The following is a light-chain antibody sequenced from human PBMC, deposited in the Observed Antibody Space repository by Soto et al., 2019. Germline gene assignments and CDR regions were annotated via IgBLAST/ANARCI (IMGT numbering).Light chain of an antibody. Sequence: DFVMTQSPLSLPVTPGEPASISCRSSQSLLHSNGYNYLDWYLQKPGQSPQLLIYLGSNRASGVPDRFSGSGSGTDLTLKICRVEAEDVGVYYCMQALHTPGTFGQGTKLEIK. V-gene: IGKV2-28*01. CDR1: QSLLHSNGYNY. CDR2: LGS. J-gene: IGKJ2*01. CDR3: MQALHTPGT.